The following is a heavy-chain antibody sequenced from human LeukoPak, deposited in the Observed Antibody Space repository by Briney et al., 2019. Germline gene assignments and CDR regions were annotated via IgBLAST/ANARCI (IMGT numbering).Heavy chain of an antibody. CDR1: GFTFSSYS. Sequence: PGGSLRLSCAASGFTFSSYSMNWVRQAPGKGLEWVSSISSSSSYIYYADSVKGRFTISRDNAKNSLYLQMNSLRAEDTAVYYCARESYYYDSSGNHDAFDIWGQGTMVTVSS. CDR3: ARESYYYDSSGNHDAFDI. D-gene: IGHD3-22*01. J-gene: IGHJ3*02. V-gene: IGHV3-21*01. CDR2: ISSSSSYI.